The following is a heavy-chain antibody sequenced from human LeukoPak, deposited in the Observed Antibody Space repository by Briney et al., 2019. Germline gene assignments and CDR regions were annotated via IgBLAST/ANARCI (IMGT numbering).Heavy chain of an antibody. CDR1: GFTFSSYG. D-gene: IGHD6-13*01. CDR3: ARDPYSSSRLDY. V-gene: IGHV3-33*08. J-gene: IGHJ4*02. Sequence: GGSLRLSCAASGFTFSSYGMHWVRQAPGKGLEWVAVIWYDGSNKYYADSVKGRFTISRDNSKNTLYLQMNSLRAEDTAVYYCARDPYSSSRLDYWGQGTLVTVSS. CDR2: IWYDGSNK.